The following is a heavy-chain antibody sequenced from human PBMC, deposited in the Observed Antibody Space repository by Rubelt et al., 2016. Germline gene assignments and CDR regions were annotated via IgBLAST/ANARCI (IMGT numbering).Heavy chain of an antibody. CDR3: ARHLVTTIRGYWYFDL. CDR1: GGSISTSSYY. D-gene: IGHD2-21*02. Sequence: QLQLQESGPGLVKPSETLSLTCTVSGGSISTSSYYWGWIRQPPGEGLEWIGTISYTGSTYYNPSLQSRITVSVDTYKNQFSWKLGSLAAADTAVYYCARHLVTTIRGYWYFDLWGRGTLVTVSS. J-gene: IGHJ2*01. V-gene: IGHV4-39*01. CDR2: ISYTGST.